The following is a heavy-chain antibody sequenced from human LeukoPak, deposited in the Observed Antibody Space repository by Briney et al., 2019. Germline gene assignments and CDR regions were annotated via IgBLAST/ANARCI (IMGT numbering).Heavy chain of an antibody. J-gene: IGHJ3*02. V-gene: IGHV1-2*02. D-gene: IGHD1-26*01. CDR2: INPNSGGT. Sequence: ASVKVSCKASGYTFTGYYMHWVRQAPGQGLEWMGWINPNSGGTNYAQKFQGRVTMTRDTSISTACMELSRLRSDDTAVYYCARVYRVVGAVDAFDIWGQGTMVTVSS. CDR3: ARVYRVVGAVDAFDI. CDR1: GYTFTGYY.